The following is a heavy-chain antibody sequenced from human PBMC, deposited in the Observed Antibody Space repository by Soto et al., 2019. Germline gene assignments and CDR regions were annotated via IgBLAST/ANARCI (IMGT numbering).Heavy chain of an antibody. CDR1: GYTFTSYG. CDR3: GRDLYQSVFYYGMDV. CDR2: IIPIFGTA. Sequence: ASVNVSCKASGYTFTSYGISWVRQAPGQGLEWMGGIIPIFGTANYAQKLQGRVTMTTDTSTSTAYMELRSLRSDDAAVYYCGRDLYQSVFYYGMDVWGQGTTVTVSS. D-gene: IGHD2-2*01. V-gene: IGHV1-18*01. J-gene: IGHJ6*02.